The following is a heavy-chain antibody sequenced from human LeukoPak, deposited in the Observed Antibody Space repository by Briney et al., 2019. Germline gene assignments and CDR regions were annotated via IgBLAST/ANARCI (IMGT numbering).Heavy chain of an antibody. CDR1: GLTSSSYW. CDR3: ARDPTISGVVIGGWFDP. J-gene: IGHJ5*02. CDR2: IKQDGSEK. V-gene: IGHV3-7*01. Sequence: GGPLRLSCAASGLTSSSYWMSWVRQAPGKGLEWVANIKQDGSEKYYVASVKGRFTISRDNAKNSLYLQMNSLRADDTAVYYCARDPTISGVVIGGWFDPWGQGTLVTVSS. D-gene: IGHD3-3*01.